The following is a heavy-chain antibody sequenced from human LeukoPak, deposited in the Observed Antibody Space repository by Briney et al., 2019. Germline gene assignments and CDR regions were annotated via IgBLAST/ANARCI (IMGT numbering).Heavy chain of an antibody. D-gene: IGHD3-10*01. CDR2: ISSSSSTI. J-gene: IGHJ4*02. CDR1: GFTFSSYS. CDR3: ARDRVGRHYYRSVSFDY. V-gene: IGHV3-48*04. Sequence: GGSLRLSCAASGFTFSSYSMNWVRQAPGKGLEWVSYISSSSSTIYYADSVKGRFTISRDNAKNSLYLQMNSLRAEDTAVYYCARDRVGRHYYRSVSFDYWGQGTLVTVSS.